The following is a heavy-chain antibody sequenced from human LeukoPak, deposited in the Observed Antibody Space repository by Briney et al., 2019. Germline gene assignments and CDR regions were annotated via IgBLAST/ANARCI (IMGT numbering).Heavy chain of an antibody. CDR2: TYRGSS. Sequence: SQTLSLTCAVSGDSVSGNIVAWNWIRQSPSRGLEWLGRTYRGSSYYAPSMKSRISISPDTSKNQFSLHLNSVAPEDTAVYFCVRGRYSAFDIWGQGTLVIVSS. CDR3: VRGRYSAFDI. D-gene: IGHD1-14*01. CDR1: GDSVSGNIVA. V-gene: IGHV6-1*01. J-gene: IGHJ3*02.